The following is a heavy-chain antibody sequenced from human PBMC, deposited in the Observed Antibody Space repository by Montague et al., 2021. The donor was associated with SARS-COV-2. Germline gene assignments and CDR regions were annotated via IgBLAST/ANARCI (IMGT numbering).Heavy chain of an antibody. Sequence: SLRLSCAASGFTFSTYAMSLVRQAPGKGLEWVSAITGSGGGTYYAGSVKGRLTISKDNSKNMLYLQMNSLRADDTAVYYCAKDQVYSGSYFADWGQGTLVTVSS. V-gene: IGHV3-23*01. CDR1: GFTFSTYA. CDR2: ITGSGGGT. J-gene: IGHJ4*02. D-gene: IGHD1-26*01. CDR3: AKDQVYSGSYFAD.